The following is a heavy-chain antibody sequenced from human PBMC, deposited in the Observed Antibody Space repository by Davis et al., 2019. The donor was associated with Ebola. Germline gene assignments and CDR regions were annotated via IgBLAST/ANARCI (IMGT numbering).Heavy chain of an antibody. J-gene: IGHJ5*01. CDR1: GFSFSRYW. Sequence: HTGGSLRLSCAASGFSFSRYWMHWVRQAPGKGLVWVSRIKSDGSTKSYADSVKGRFSISRDNAKNSVYLQMNSLRSENTALYYCVRGRYVNSWKGWLDSWGQGTLLTVSS. CDR3: VRGRYVNSWKGWLDS. CDR2: IKSDGSTK. V-gene: IGHV3-74*01. D-gene: IGHD1-1*01.